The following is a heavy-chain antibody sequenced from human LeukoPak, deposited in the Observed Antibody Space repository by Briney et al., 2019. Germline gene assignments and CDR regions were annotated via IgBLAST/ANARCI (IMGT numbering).Heavy chain of an antibody. CDR2: IYWDDDK. Sequence: SGPTLVNPTQTLTLTCTFSGFSLSTSGVGVGWIRQPPGKALEWLAHIYWDDDKRYSPSLKSRLSITKDTSKSQVVLTMTNMDPVDTATYCCAHKESSTNFGYYFDYWGQGTLVTVSS. CDR3: AHKESSTNFGYYFDY. V-gene: IGHV2-5*02. D-gene: IGHD2-2*01. CDR1: GFSLSTSGVG. J-gene: IGHJ4*02.